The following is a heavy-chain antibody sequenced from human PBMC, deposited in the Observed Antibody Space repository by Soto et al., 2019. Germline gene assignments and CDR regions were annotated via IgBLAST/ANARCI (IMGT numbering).Heavy chain of an antibody. CDR2: ISAYNGRT. D-gene: IGHD2-21*02. Sequence: ASLKVSCKASGYTFTHYGISWVRQAPGQGLEWMGWISAYNGRTDYARNFQGRLTMTTDTSTSTAYMELRSLTSDDTAVYYCTRDHAVTDMNDPNWFDPWGQGTLVTVSS. J-gene: IGHJ5*02. CDR1: GYTFTHYG. CDR3: TRDHAVTDMNDPNWFDP. V-gene: IGHV1-18*01.